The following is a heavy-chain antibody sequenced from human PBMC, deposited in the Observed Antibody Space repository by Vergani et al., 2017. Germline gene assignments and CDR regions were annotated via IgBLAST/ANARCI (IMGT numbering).Heavy chain of an antibody. CDR3: ARELRLLYNRCDP. D-gene: IGHD1-14*01. V-gene: IGHV3-33*01. J-gene: IGHJ5*02. Sequence: QVQLVESGGGVVQPGRSLRLSCAASGFTFNQYGMHWVRQAPGKGLEWVAVTWYDGNNKQYADSVKGRFTISRDNSKSTMYLQMNSLRDEDTGVYYCARELRLLYNRCDPWGQGTLVTVSS. CDR1: GFTFNQYG. CDR2: TWYDGNNK.